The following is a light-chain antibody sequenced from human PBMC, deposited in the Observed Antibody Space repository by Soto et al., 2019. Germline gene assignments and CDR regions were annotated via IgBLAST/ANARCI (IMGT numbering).Light chain of an antibody. V-gene: IGLV2-14*01. CDR1: SSDIAAYNY. J-gene: IGLJ1*01. CDR2: EVS. CDR3: SSYYSARI. Sequence: QSVLTQPASVSGSPGQSIAISCTGSSSDIAAYNYVSWYQHHPGKAPKLMIYEVSNRPSGVSNRFSGSKSGNTASLTISGLQAEDEADYYCSSYYSARIFGTGTKVTVL.